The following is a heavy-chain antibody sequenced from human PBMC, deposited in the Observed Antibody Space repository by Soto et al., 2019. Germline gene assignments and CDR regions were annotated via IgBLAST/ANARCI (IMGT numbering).Heavy chain of an antibody. V-gene: IGHV4-39*01. CDR3: ARHGRWELLWFPDY. CDR1: GGSISSSSYY. Sequence: QLQLQESGPGLVKPSETLSLTCTVSGGSISSSSYYWGWIRQPPGKGLEWSGSIYYSGSTCYNPSLHSRVTISVDTAKNQFSLKLSSVTAADTAVYYCARHGRWELLWFPDYWGQGTLVTVST. CDR2: IYYSGST. D-gene: IGHD1-26*01. J-gene: IGHJ4*02.